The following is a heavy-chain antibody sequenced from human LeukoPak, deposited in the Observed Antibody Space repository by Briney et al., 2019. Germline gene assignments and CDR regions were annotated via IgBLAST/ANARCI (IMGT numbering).Heavy chain of an antibody. Sequence: SVQVSCKQPGYLFIDYFARFVRQAPGRGFEWMGWISCYSGATKLAQKFQGRVTLTRDTSISTAYVELSNLASDDTGVYYCVSWAGGNSDEASFDYWGRGTLVSVSS. CDR2: ISCYSGAT. CDR1: GYLFIDYF. D-gene: IGHD3-16*01. V-gene: IGHV1-2*02. J-gene: IGHJ4*02. CDR3: VSWAGGNSDEASFDY.